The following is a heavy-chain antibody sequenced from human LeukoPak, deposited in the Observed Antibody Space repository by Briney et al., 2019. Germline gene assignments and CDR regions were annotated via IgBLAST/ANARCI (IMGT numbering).Heavy chain of an antibody. V-gene: IGHV3-64*01. CDR3: ARVYYGSGSYHLDY. CDR2: ISSNGGST. Sequence: GGSLRLSCAASGFTFSSYAMHWVRQAPGKGLEYVSAISSNGGSTYYANSVKGRFTISRDNSKNTLYLQMGSLRAEDMAVYYCARVYYGSGSYHLDYWGQGTLVTASS. D-gene: IGHD3-10*01. J-gene: IGHJ4*02. CDR1: GFTFSSYA.